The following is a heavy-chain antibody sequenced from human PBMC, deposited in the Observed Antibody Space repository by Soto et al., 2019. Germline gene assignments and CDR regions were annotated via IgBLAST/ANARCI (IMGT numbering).Heavy chain of an antibody. D-gene: IGHD2-21*02. Sequence: GGSLRLSCAASGFTFSDYYMSWIRQAPGKGLEWVSYISSSGSTIYYADSVKGRFTISRDNAKNSLYLHMNSLRAEDTAVYYCARDLGAYCGGDCSLPYYFDYWGQGTLVTVSS. CDR2: ISSSGSTI. CDR1: GFTFSDYY. V-gene: IGHV3-11*01. J-gene: IGHJ4*02. CDR3: ARDLGAYCGGDCSLPYYFDY.